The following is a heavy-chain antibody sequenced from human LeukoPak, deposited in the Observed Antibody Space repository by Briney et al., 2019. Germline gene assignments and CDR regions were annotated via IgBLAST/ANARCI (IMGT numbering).Heavy chain of an antibody. CDR3: AKDTGAMVRGEVDY. CDR2: ISSSGSTI. J-gene: IGHJ4*02. V-gene: IGHV3-48*03. Sequence: PGGSLRLSCAASGFTFSSYEMNWVRQAPGKGLEWVSYISSSGSTIYYADSVKGRFTISRDNAKNSLYLQMNSLRAEDTALYYCAKDTGAMVRGEVDYWGQGTLVTVSS. D-gene: IGHD3-10*01. CDR1: GFTFSSYE.